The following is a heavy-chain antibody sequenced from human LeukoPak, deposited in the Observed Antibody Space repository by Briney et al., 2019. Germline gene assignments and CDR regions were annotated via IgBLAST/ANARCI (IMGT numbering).Heavy chain of an antibody. D-gene: IGHD1-1*01. CDR1: GFTASDTY. V-gene: IGHV3-53*01. Sequence: PGGSLRLSCAASGFTASDTYMSWVRQAPGKGLEWVSVIYSGGRAFYADSVEGRFTTSRDDSKNMVYLQMNSLRAEDTAIYYCARLPGGRQLNWGQGTLVTVSS. J-gene: IGHJ4*02. CDR3: ARLPGGRQLN. CDR2: IYSGGRA.